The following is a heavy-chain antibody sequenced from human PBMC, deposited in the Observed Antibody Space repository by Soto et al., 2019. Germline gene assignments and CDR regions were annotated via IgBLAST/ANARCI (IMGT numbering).Heavy chain of an antibody. V-gene: IGHV4-30-4*01. CDR1: GGSISSGDYY. CDR2: IYYSGST. J-gene: IGHJ5*02. D-gene: IGHD6-6*01. Sequence: SETLSLTCTVSGGSISSGDYYWSWIRQPPGKGLEWIGYIYYSGSTYYNPSLKSRVTISVDTSKNQFSLKLSSVTAADTAVYYCARTLSSSANWFDPWGQGTLVTVSS. CDR3: ARTLSSSANWFDP.